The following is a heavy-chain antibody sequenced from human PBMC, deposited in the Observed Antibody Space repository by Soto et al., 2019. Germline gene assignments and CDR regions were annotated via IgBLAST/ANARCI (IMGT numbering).Heavy chain of an antibody. CDR3: AKDLGPLKLLNYVFYGLDV. Sequence: GSLRLSCNASGFTVSSSYMSWVRQAPGMGLEWVSVIESGGTAHYADSVKGRFTISRDNPNNIIYLQLHTLRAEDTAVYYCAKDLGPLKLLNYVFYGLDVWGQGTTVTVSS. V-gene: IGHV3-53*01. J-gene: IGHJ6*02. D-gene: IGHD2-21*02. CDR1: GFTVSSSY. CDR2: IESGGTA.